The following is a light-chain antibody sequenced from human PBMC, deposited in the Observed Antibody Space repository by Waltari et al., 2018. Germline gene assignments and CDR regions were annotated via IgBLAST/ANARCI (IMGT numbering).Light chain of an antibody. CDR2: DAS. CDR3: QQCDNLPVT. CDR1: QDISNY. J-gene: IGKJ3*01. V-gene: IGKV1-33*01. Sequence: DIQMTQSPSSLSASVGDRVTITCQASQDISNYLNWYQQKPGKAPKLLIYDASNLETGVPERFSGSGSGTDFTFTISSLQPEDIATYYCQQCDNLPVTFGPGTKVDIK.